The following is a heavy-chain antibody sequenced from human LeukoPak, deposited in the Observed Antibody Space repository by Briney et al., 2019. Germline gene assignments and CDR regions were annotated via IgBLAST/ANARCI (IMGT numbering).Heavy chain of an antibody. J-gene: IGHJ4*02. CDR2: INTNTGNP. Sequence: ASVKVSCKASGYSFSTHEMNWVRQAPGQGLEWMGWINTNTGNPTYAQGFTGRFIFSLDTSVSTAYLQISSLKAEDTAVYYCATRGYSYSYDYWGQGTLVTVSS. D-gene: IGHD5-18*01. CDR3: ATRGYSYSYDY. CDR1: GYSFSTHE. V-gene: IGHV7-4-1*02.